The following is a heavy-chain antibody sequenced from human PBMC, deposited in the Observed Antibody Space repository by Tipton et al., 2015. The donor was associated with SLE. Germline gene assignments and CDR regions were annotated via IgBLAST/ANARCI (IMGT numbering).Heavy chain of an antibody. D-gene: IGHD3-10*01. Sequence: SLRLSCAASGFTFSDYYMSWIRQAPGKGLEWVSYISSSSSYIYYADSVKGRFTISRDNSKNTLYLQMNSLRAEDTAVYYCAKDYPRTYGSGSYNWFDPWGQGTLVTVSS. J-gene: IGHJ5*02. CDR1: GFTFSDYY. V-gene: IGHV3-11*05. CDR3: AKDYPRTYGSGSYNWFDP. CDR2: ISSSSSYI.